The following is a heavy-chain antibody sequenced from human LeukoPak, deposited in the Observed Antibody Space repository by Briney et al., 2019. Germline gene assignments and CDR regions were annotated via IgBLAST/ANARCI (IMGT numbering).Heavy chain of an antibody. D-gene: IGHD1-7*01. CDR2: ISGSGGST. J-gene: IGHJ4*02. CDR3: AKVGTGTTSSPNFDY. CDR1: GFPFSIYA. V-gene: IGHV3-23*01. Sequence: QAGGSLRLSCAASGFPFSIYAMSWVRQAPGKGLEWVSAISGSGGSTYYADSVKGRFTISRDNSKNTLYLQMNGLRAEDTAVYYCAKVGTGTTSSPNFDYWGQGTLVTVSS.